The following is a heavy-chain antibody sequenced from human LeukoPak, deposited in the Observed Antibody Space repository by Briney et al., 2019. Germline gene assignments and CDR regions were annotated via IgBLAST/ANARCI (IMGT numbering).Heavy chain of an antibody. CDR3: ARNGDGVQTYFDY. V-gene: IGHV4-34*01. J-gene: IGHJ4*02. CDR1: GFTFSSYA. CDR2: INHSGST. D-gene: IGHD4-17*01. Sequence: PGGSLRLSCAASGFTFSSYAMHWIRQPPGKGLEWIGEINHSGSTNYNPSLKSRVTISVDTSKNQFSLKLTSVTAADTAVYYCARNGDGVQTYFDYWGQGTLVTVSS.